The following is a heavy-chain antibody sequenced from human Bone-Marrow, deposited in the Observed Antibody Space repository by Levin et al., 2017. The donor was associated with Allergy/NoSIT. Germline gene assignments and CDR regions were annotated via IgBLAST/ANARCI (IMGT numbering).Heavy chain of an antibody. CDR1: GFTFDSYG. D-gene: IGHD4-11*01. J-gene: IGHJ4*02. CDR3: ARASDYSNLYYFDY. V-gene: IGHV3-33*01. CDR2: IYYDENTR. Sequence: GESLKISCAASGFTFDSYGMHWVRQAPGKGLEWVAVIYYDENTRYYADSVKGRFTISRDNSKNTLYLQMHSLRAEDTAVYYCARASDYSNLYYFDYWGQGTLVTVSS.